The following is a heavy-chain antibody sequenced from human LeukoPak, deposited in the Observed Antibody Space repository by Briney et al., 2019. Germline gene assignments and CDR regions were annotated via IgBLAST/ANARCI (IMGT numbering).Heavy chain of an antibody. D-gene: IGHD3-16*02. V-gene: IGHV1-18*01. Sequence: ASVKVSCKASGYAFTNYVISWVRQAPGQGLEWMGWISPYNGNTDYAEKLQDRVTMTADTSTSTVYIELQSLRSDDTAVYYCARELPVWRSYRYFGYWGQGTVVTVSS. CDR2: ISPYNGNT. J-gene: IGHJ4*02. CDR1: GYAFTNYV. CDR3: ARELPVWRSYRYFGY.